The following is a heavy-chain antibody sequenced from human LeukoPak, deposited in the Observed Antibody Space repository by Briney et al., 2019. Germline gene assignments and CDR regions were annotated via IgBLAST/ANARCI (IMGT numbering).Heavy chain of an antibody. V-gene: IGHV3-23*01. Sequence: PGGSLRLSCAASGFTFSSYAMSWVRQAPGKGLEWVSDISGYGGSTYYADSVKGRFTISRDNSKNTLYLQMNRLRAEDTAVYYCAKDLSGSSHNWFDPWGQGTLVTAS. D-gene: IGHD3-10*01. J-gene: IGHJ5*02. CDR2: ISGYGGST. CDR3: AKDLSGSSHNWFDP. CDR1: GFTFSSYA.